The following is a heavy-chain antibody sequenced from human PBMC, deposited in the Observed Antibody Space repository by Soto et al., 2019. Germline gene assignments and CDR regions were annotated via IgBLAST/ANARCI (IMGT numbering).Heavy chain of an antibody. Sequence: GESLKISCKGSGYSFTSYWIGWVRQMPGKGLEWMGIIYPGDSDTRYSPSFQGQVTISADKSISTAYLQWSSLKASDTAMYYCARTTLRLRSPQLVDAFDIWGQGTMVTVSS. CDR1: GYSFTSYW. D-gene: IGHD6-6*01. J-gene: IGHJ3*02. V-gene: IGHV5-51*01. CDR2: IYPGDSDT. CDR3: ARTTLRLRSPQLVDAFDI.